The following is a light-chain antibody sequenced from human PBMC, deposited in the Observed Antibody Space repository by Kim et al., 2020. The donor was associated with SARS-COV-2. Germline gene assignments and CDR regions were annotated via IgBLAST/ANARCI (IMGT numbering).Light chain of an antibody. CDR3: SSFTTSKTLL. CDR2: EVN. Sequence: GQSVTIACTGASSDIGSYNRVSWYQQHPGTAPKLIIYEVNNRPSGVPDRFSGSKSGNTASLTLSGLQAEDEADYYCSSFTTSKTLLFGGGTQLTVL. J-gene: IGLJ2*01. V-gene: IGLV2-18*02. CDR1: SSDIGSYNR.